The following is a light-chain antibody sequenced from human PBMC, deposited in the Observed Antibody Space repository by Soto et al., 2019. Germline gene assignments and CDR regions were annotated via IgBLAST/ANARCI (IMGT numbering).Light chain of an antibody. V-gene: IGKV3-11*01. J-gene: IGKJ5*01. Sequence: IVLTQSPGTLSLSPGERATLSCRASQSVSSYLAWYQQKPGQAPRLLIYDAYNRATGIPPRFSGSGSGTDFTLTISSLEPEDSAVYYCQQRHMWPITFGQGTRLEIK. CDR2: DAY. CDR3: QQRHMWPIT. CDR1: QSVSSY.